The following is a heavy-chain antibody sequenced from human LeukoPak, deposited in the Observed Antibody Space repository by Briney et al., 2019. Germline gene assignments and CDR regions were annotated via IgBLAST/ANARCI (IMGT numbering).Heavy chain of an antibody. CDR1: GFTFSSYD. V-gene: IGHV3-13*01. CDR2: IGTAGDT. D-gene: IGHD2-15*01. CDR3: AACSGGSCYHTDAAFDI. J-gene: IGHJ3*02. Sequence: PGGSLRLSCAASGFTFSSYDMHWVRQATGKGLEWVSAIGTAGDTYYPGSVKGRFTISRENAKNSLYLQMNSLRAGDTAVYYCAACSGGSCYHTDAAFDIWGQGTMVTVSS.